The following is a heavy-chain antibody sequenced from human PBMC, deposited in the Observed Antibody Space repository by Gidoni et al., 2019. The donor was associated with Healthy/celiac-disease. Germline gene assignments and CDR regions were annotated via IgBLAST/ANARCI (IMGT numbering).Heavy chain of an antibody. V-gene: IGHV2-5*02. CDR1: GFSLSTSGVG. CDR2: IYWDDDK. D-gene: IGHD2-2*02. Sequence: QITLKESGPTLVKPTQTLTLTCTFSGFSLSTSGVGVGWIRQPPGKALAWLALIYWDDDKRYSPSLKSRLTITKDTSKNQVVLTMTNMYPVDTATYYCAHSGIVVVPAAIDWFDPWGQGTLVTVSS. CDR3: AHSGIVVVPAAIDWFDP. J-gene: IGHJ5*02.